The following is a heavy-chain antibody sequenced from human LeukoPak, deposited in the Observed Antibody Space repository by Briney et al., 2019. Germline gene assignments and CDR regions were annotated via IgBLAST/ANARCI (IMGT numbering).Heavy chain of an antibody. CDR1: GVFISTYY. Sequence: SETLSLTCTVSGVFISTYYWSWIRQPPGKGLEWIGFISYSGSTYHNPSFKSRVTISVDRSKNQFSLKLSSVTAADTAVYYCARVVVVAATWYWYFDLWGRGTLVTVSS. J-gene: IGHJ2*01. V-gene: IGHV4-59*12. CDR3: ARVVVVAATWYWYFDL. CDR2: ISYSGST. D-gene: IGHD2-15*01.